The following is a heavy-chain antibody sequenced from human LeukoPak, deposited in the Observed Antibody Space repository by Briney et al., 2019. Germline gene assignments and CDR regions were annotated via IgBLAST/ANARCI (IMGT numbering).Heavy chain of an antibody. CDR2: IVVGSGNT. Sequence: SVKVSCKASGFTFTSSAMQWVRQARGQRLEWIGWIVVGSGNTNYAQKFQERVTITRDMSTSTAYMELSSLRSEDTAVYYCARAREGVTYYYGSSFDYWGQGTLVTVSS. D-gene: IGHD3-10*01. J-gene: IGHJ4*02. CDR3: ARAREGVTYYYGSSFDY. V-gene: IGHV1-58*02. CDR1: GFTFTSSA.